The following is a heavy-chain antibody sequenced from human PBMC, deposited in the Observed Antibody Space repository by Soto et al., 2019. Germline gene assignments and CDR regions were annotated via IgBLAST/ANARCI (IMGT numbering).Heavy chain of an antibody. CDR1: GYTFTNYG. CDR3: ATRSPVFDY. Sequence: QVQLVQSGPEVKKPGASVKVSCKTSGYTFTNYGISWVRQAPGQGLEWMGWITTDKGKTTYAQKFQGRVTMTTDTSTSTAYMELRSLRSDDKAMYYCATRSPVFDYWGQGTLVTVSS. V-gene: IGHV1-18*01. CDR2: ITTDKGKT. J-gene: IGHJ4*02.